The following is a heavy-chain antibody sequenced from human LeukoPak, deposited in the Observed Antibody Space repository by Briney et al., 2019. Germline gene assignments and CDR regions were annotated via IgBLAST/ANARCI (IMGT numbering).Heavy chain of an antibody. D-gene: IGHD5-12*01. Sequence: GGSLGLSCAASGFTFSSYAMHWVRQAPGKGLEWVAVISYGGSNQYYADSVKGRFTISRDNSKSTLYLEMDSLRPEDTAVYYCAREREVATYYFDPWGQGTLVTVSS. V-gene: IGHV3-30-3*01. CDR2: ISYGGSNQ. J-gene: IGHJ5*02. CDR1: GFTFSSYA. CDR3: AREREVATYYFDP.